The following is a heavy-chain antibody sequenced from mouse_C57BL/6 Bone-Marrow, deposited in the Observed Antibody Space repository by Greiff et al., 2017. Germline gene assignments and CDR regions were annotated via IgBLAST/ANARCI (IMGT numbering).Heavy chain of an antibody. D-gene: IGHD1-1*01. Sequence: VQLQQPGAELVKPGASVKLSCKASGYTFTSYWLHWVKQRPGRGLEWIGRIDPNSGGTKYNEKFKSKATLTVDKPSSTAYMQLSSLPSEDSAVYYCASPHYYGSRYAMDYWGQGTSVTVSS. J-gene: IGHJ4*01. CDR3: ASPHYYGSRYAMDY. V-gene: IGHV1-72*01. CDR1: GYTFTSYW. CDR2: IDPNSGGT.